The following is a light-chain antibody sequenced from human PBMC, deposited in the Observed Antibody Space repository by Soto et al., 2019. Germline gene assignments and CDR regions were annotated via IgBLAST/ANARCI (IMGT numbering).Light chain of an antibody. J-gene: IGKJ1*01. V-gene: IGKV1-39*01. CDR3: QQSYSTPRK. CDR1: QSISSY. CDR2: AAS. Sequence: DIQMTQSPSSLSASVGDRVTITCRASQSISSYLNWYQQKPGKAPKLLIYAASSLQSGVPSRFSGSGSGTEFPLTIRRPQPEDFATYYCQQSYSTPRKFGQGTKVEIK.